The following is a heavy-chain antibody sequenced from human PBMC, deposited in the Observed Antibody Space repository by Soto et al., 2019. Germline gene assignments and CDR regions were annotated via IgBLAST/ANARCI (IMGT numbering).Heavy chain of an antibody. D-gene: IGHD3-3*01. V-gene: IGHV4-59*08. CDR2: IYSGGST. J-gene: IGHJ4*02. CDR1: GVSSASYY. Sequence: QVQLQESGPGLGNPSETLARPCSVSGVSSASYYCSWIRRPPGKGLEWIGNIYSGGSTNYNPSLKGRVTISVDPSKNQFYLKLSSVTAADRAVYYCARGGWRQIDYGGQGTLFTVSS. CDR3: ARGGWRQIDY.